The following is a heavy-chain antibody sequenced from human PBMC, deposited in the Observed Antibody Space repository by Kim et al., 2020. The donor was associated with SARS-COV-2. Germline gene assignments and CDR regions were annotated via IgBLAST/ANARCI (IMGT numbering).Heavy chain of an antibody. D-gene: IGHD3-16*01. V-gene: IGHV3-53*01. CDR2: IYSGGST. Sequence: GGSLRLSCAASGFTVSSNYMSWVRQAPGKGLEWVSVIYSGGSTYYADSVKGRFTISRDNSKNTLYLQMNSLRAEDTAVYYCARRAETIGGRMDVWGQGTTVTVSS. J-gene: IGHJ6*02. CDR1: GFTVSSNY. CDR3: ARRAETIGGRMDV.